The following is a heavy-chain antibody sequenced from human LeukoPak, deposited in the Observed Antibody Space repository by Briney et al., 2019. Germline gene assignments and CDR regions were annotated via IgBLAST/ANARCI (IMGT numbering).Heavy chain of an antibody. Sequence: ASVKVSCKASGYTFTTYSLAWVRQAPGQSLEWMGWISVNNGGTNYAQSFQDRVTLTRDTSANTAYLELRSLRSDDTAIIYCATATQPRGYFLHWGQGTLVTVSS. CDR2: ISVNNGGT. CDR3: ATATQPRGYFLH. CDR1: GYTFTTYS. D-gene: IGHD2-2*01. J-gene: IGHJ1*01. V-gene: IGHV1-18*01.